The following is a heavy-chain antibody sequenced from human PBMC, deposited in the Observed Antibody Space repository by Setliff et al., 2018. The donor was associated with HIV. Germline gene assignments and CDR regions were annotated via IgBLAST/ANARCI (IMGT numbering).Heavy chain of an antibody. CDR3: ASGGGGYSGSRWFDY. CDR1: GFTFNIYA. D-gene: IGHD2-21*02. Sequence: GGSLRLSCAASGFTFNIYAMNWVRQVLGKGLEWVSHITSGSSPIYYADSVKGRFTISRDNAKNSLSLQMNSLRAEETAVYYCASGGGGYSGSRWFDYWGRGTLVTVSS. CDR2: ITSGSSPI. J-gene: IGHJ4*02. V-gene: IGHV3-48*01.